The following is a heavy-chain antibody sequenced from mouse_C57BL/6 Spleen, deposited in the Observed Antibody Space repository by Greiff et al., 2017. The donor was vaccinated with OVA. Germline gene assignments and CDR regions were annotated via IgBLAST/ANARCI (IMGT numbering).Heavy chain of an antibody. Sequence: EVMLVESGEGLVKPGGSLKLSCAASGFTFSSYAMSWVRQTPEKRLEWVAYISSGGDYIYYADTVKGRFTISRDNARNTLYLQMSSLKSEDTAMYYCTRGDFYYDYDENYFDYWGQGTTLTVSS. J-gene: IGHJ2*01. CDR3: TRGDFYYDYDENYFDY. CDR2: ISSGGDYI. D-gene: IGHD2-4*01. V-gene: IGHV5-9-1*02. CDR1: GFTFSSYA.